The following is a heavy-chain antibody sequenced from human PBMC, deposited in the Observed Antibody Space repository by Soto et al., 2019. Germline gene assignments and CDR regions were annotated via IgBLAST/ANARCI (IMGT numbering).Heavy chain of an antibody. CDR3: AKYYYDFWSGYFYYFDY. CDR2: ISGSGGST. CDR1: GVTFSSYA. Sequence: XGSLRLACAASGVTFSSYAMSWVRQAPGKGLDWVSAISGSGGSTYYADSVKGRFTISRDNSKNTLYLQMNSLRAEDTAVYYCAKYYYDFWSGYFYYFDYWGQGPLVTVSS. J-gene: IGHJ4*02. D-gene: IGHD3-3*01. V-gene: IGHV3-23*01.